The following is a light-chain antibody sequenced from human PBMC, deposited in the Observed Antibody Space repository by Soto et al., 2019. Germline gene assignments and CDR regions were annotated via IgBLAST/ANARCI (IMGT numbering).Light chain of an antibody. CDR1: QGISSW. J-gene: IGKJ5*01. V-gene: IGKV1-12*01. CDR2: AAS. Sequence: GDRVTITCRASQGISSWLAWYQQKLGKAPNLLIYAASSLQSGVPSRFSGSGSGTDFSLTISSLEPEDFAVYYCQQRSNWPITFGQGTRLENK. CDR3: QQRSNWPIT.